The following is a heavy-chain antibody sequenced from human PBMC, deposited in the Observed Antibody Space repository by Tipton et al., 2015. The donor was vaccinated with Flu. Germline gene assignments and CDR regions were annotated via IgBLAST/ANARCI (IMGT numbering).Heavy chain of an antibody. CDR1: GYSISSGYY. CDR3: AAVAGNGNWFDP. J-gene: IGHJ5*02. D-gene: IGHD6-19*01. V-gene: IGHV4-38-2*01. CDR2: IYLSGST. Sequence: TLSLTCAVSGYSISSGYYWGWIRQPPGKGLEWIGSIYLSGSTYYNSSLKSRVTISVDTSKNQFSLKLSSVTAADTAVYYCAAVAGNGNWFDPWGQGTLVTVSS.